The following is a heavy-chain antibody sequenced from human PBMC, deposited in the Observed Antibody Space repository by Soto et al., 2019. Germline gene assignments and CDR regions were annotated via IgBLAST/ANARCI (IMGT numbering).Heavy chain of an antibody. V-gene: IGHV4-34*01. D-gene: IGHD6-13*01. CDR2: INHSGST. CDR1: GGSFSGYY. Sequence: SETLSLTCAVYGGSFSGYYWTWIRQPPGTGLEWIGEINHSGSTNYNPSLKSRVTISVDTSKNQFSLKLTSVTAADTAVYYCASWGGIASPAYDGSLAPYDYWGQGTLVTVSS. CDR3: ASWGGIASPAYDGSLAPYDY. J-gene: IGHJ4*02.